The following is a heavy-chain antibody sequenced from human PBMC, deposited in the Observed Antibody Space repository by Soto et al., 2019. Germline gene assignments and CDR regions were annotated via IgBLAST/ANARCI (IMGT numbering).Heavy chain of an antibody. CDR1: GFTFSDYG. D-gene: IGHD2-15*01. Sequence: VQLVESGGGLVQPGRSLRLSCGVSGFTFSDYGMHWVRQSPCKGLECWAIISYDGSNKFYGESVQGRFTILRDNSKNTMDIQMSSLRPEDTSVYYCATGRLSCSRIGYFDYWGQGTLVPIS. CDR2: ISYDGSNK. V-gene: IGHV3-30*03. J-gene: IGHJ4*02. CDR3: ATGRLSCSRIGYFDY.